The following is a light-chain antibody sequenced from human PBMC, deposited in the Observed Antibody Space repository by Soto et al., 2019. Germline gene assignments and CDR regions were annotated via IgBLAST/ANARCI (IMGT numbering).Light chain of an antibody. CDR1: ESVSTNY. CDR2: GAS. CDR3: QQYGSVPLT. J-gene: IGKJ4*01. Sequence: EIVLTQSPGTLSLSPGERATLSCRASESVSTNYLAWHQQKPGQAPRLLTSGASSRATGIPDRFSGSGSGADFTLTINRLEPEDFAVYYCQQYGSVPLTFGGGTKVEIK. V-gene: IGKV3-20*01.